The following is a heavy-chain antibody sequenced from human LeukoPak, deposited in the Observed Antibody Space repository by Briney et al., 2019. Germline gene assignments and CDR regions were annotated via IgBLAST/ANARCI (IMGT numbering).Heavy chain of an antibody. CDR1: GGSVSSGSYY. V-gene: IGHV4-61*01. CDR2: IYYSGST. J-gene: IGHJ4*02. CDR3: ARSVLRYFDWLSKPYYFDY. D-gene: IGHD3-9*01. Sequence: SETLSLTCTVSGGSVSSGSYYWSWIRQPPGKRLEWIGYIYYSGSTNYNPSLKSRVTISVDTSKNQFSLKLSSVTAADTAVYYCARSVLRYFDWLSKPYYFDYWGQGTLVTVSS.